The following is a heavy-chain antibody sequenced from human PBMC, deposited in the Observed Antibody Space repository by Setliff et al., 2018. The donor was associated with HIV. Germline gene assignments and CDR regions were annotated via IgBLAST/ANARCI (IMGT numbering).Heavy chain of an antibody. V-gene: IGHV3-30*04. Sequence: GESLKISCAASGFTFSNYTMDWVRQSPGKGLEWVAFISYDGSKKYLSDSVKGRFTISRDKSKNTLYLQMNTLRPEDTAVYYCARDKGVYDSSGNAFDMWGQGTMVTVSS. CDR3: ARDKGVYDSSGNAFDM. J-gene: IGHJ3*02. CDR2: ISYDGSKK. D-gene: IGHD3-22*01. CDR1: GFTFSNYT.